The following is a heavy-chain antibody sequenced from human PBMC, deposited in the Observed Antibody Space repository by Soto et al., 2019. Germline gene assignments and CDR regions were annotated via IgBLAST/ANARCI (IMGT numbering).Heavy chain of an antibody. V-gene: IGHV1-69*12. CDR1: GGTFSSYA. CDR2: IIPIFGKA. Sequence: QVQLVQSGAEVKKPGSSVKVSCKASGGTFSSYAISWVRQAPGQGLEWMGGIIPIFGKANYAQKFQGRVTITADQSTSTAYMELSSLRSEDTGVYYCARELATRLMPTDASAIWGQGTMVTVSS. D-gene: IGHD2-2*01. J-gene: IGHJ3*02. CDR3: ARELATRLMPTDASAI.